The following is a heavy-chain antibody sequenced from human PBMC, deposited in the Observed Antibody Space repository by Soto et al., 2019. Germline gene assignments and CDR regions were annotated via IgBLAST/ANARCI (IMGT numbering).Heavy chain of an antibody. Sequence: ASVKVSCKASGYTFTSYYMHWVRQAPGQGLEWMGIINPSGGSTSYAQKFQSRVTMTRDTSTSTVYMELSSLRSEDTAVYYCARDVDITGTTGYYYYYYGMDVWGQGTTVTVSS. V-gene: IGHV1-46*01. CDR3: ARDVDITGTTGYYYYYYGMDV. CDR2: INPSGGST. CDR1: GYTFTSYY. D-gene: IGHD1-7*01. J-gene: IGHJ6*02.